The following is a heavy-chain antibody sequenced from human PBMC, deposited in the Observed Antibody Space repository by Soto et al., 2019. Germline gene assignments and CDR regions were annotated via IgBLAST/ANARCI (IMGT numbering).Heavy chain of an antibody. CDR1: GFTFSNYW. V-gene: IGHV3-74*01. D-gene: IGHD1-26*01. J-gene: IGHJ4*02. CDR2: IDHDGPT. Sequence: EVQLVESGGGLVQPGGSLRLSCAGSGFTFSNYWMHWVRQAPGKGLEWVSRIDHDGPTDYADSVRGRFTISGDNAEKTLYMQMNSLKPEDTAVYYCVRDRQGEYWGQRTLVNVSS. CDR3: VRDRQGEY.